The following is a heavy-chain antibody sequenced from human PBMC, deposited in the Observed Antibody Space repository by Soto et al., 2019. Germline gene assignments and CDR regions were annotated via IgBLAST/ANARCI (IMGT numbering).Heavy chain of an antibody. V-gene: IGHV3-33*01. CDR2: IWYDGSNK. CDR1: GFTFSSYG. D-gene: IGHD2-2*01. CDR3: ARVPLNYCASTNCYYFDY. J-gene: IGHJ4*02. Sequence: PGGSLRLSCAASGFTFSSYGMHWVRQAPGKGLEWVAVIWYDGSNKYYADSVKGRFTISRGNAKNSLYLQMSSLRAEDTALYYCARVPLNYCASTNCYYFDYWGLATLVTVSS.